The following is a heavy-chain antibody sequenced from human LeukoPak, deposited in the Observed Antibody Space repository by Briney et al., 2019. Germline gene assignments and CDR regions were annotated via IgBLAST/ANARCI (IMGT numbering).Heavy chain of an antibody. J-gene: IGHJ4*02. D-gene: IGHD2-2*01. CDR2: ISSSSSYI. V-gene: IGHV3-21*01. CDR3: ARGGDLYCSATSCYDFDY. Sequence: GGSLRLSCAASGFTLSRYSMNWVRQAPGKGLEWVSSISSSSSYIYYGDSVKGRFTISRDNAKNSLYLQINSLRAEDTAVYYCARGGDLYCSATSCYDFDYWGQGTLVTVSS. CDR1: GFTLSRYS.